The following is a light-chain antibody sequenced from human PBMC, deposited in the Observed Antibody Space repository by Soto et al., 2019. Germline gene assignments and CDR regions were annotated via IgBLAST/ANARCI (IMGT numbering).Light chain of an antibody. CDR2: GAT. Sequence: DIQMTQSPSSVSASVGDKVTITCRASQVITYWLAWYQQRPGKAPKLLIYGATTLQSGVPSRFSGTGYGTEFTLTTTNLQPEDVATYYCKQANSFPLTLGGGTKVEI. V-gene: IGKV1D-12*01. CDR3: KQANSFPLT. J-gene: IGKJ4*01. CDR1: QVITYW.